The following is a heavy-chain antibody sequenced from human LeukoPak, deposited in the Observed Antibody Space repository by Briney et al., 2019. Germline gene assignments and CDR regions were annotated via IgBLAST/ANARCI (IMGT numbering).Heavy chain of an antibody. CDR3: ARLLRGLLLWFGESYNWFDP. V-gene: IGHV4-39*01. Sequence: PSETLSLTCTVSGGSISSGPYYWGWIRQPPGKGLEWIGNIYYGENTYYNPSLKSRVTISIDTSKNQFYLKLSSLTAADTAVYYCARLLRGLLLWFGESYNWFDPWGQGTLVTVSS. CDR1: GGSISSGPYY. CDR2: IYYGENT. D-gene: IGHD3-10*01. J-gene: IGHJ5*02.